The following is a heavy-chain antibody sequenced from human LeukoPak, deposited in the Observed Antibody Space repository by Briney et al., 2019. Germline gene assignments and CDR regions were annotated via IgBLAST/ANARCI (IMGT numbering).Heavy chain of an antibody. CDR1: GGSIRSYY. Sequence: SETLSLTCTVSGGSIRSYYWSWIRPPPGKGLEWIGYIYYSGSTNYNPSLKSRVSISVDTSKNQFSLKLSSVTAADTAVYYCARTGSTVTMLYPFDHGGQGTLVTVSS. D-gene: IGHD4-17*01. J-gene: IGHJ4*02. V-gene: IGHV4-59*01. CDR2: IYYSGST. CDR3: ARTGSTVTMLYPFDH.